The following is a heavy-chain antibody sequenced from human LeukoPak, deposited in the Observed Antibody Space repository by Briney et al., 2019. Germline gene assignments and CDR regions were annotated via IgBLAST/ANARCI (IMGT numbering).Heavy chain of an antibody. Sequence: SETLSLTCSVSGGSISSSSYYWNWIRQPPGEGLEWVGSIYYSGTTYYNSSLKSRVTISEDTSKNRFSLMLTSVTAADTAVYYCARQVSDYFYYYIDVWGEGTTVIVSS. CDR3: ARQVSDYFYYYIDV. J-gene: IGHJ6*03. CDR2: IYYSGTT. CDR1: GGSISSSSYY. V-gene: IGHV4-39*01.